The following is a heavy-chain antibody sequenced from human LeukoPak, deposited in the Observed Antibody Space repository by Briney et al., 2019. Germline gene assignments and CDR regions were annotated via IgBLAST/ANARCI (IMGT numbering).Heavy chain of an antibody. D-gene: IGHD3-9*01. V-gene: IGHV1-8*01. CDR2: MNPNSGNT. CDR1: GYTFTSYD. Sequence: ASVKVSCKASGYTFTSYDINWVRQATGQGLEWMGWMNPNSGNTGYAQKFQGRVTMTRNTSISTAYMELSSLRSEDTAVYYCATATALRYFDWSFHSALAFDIWGQGTMVTVSS. CDR3: ATATALRYFDWSFHSALAFDI. J-gene: IGHJ3*02.